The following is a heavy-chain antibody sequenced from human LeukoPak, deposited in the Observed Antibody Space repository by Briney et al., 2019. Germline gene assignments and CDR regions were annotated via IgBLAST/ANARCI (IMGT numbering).Heavy chain of an antibody. CDR1: GFSFDDYA. V-gene: IGHV3-43D*03. D-gene: IGHD4-17*01. CDR3: AKDRQYGDYGGGDFFDS. CDR2: INWVGDTS. Sequence: GGSLRLSCAASGFSFDDYAMHWVRQAPGKGLQWISSINWVGDTSSYADSVKGRFTVSRDNTEGSLYLQMDSLRSEDTALYYCAKDRQYGDYGGGDFFDSWGQGTLVTVSS. J-gene: IGHJ4*02.